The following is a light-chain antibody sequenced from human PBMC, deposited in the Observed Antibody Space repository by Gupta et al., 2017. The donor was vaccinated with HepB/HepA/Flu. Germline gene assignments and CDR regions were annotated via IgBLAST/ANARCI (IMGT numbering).Light chain of an antibody. CDR3: QQYDSLPLT. J-gene: IGKJ4*01. CDR2: DAS. Sequence: DIKMTQSPSSLSSSVGDRVTITCQASQDINNYLSWFQQKPGKPPKLLIYDASPLETGVPSRFTGSGSETFFTFTITSLQPEDFATYYCQQYDSLPLTFGGGTKVEIK. V-gene: IGKV1-33*01. CDR1: QDINNY.